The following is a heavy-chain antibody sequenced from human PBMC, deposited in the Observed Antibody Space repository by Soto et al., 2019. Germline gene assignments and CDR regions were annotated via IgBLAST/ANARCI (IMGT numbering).Heavy chain of an antibody. Sequence: LGESLKISCKGSGYSFTNYWIGWVRQMPGKGLEWMGTIYPGDSDTRYSPSFQGQVTISADKSISTAYLQWSSLKASDTAMYYCARLDGGGVYYDSSGCDYWGQGTLVTVSS. V-gene: IGHV5-51*01. CDR1: GYSFTNYW. D-gene: IGHD3-22*01. CDR2: IYPGDSDT. CDR3: ARLDGGGVYYDSSGCDY. J-gene: IGHJ4*02.